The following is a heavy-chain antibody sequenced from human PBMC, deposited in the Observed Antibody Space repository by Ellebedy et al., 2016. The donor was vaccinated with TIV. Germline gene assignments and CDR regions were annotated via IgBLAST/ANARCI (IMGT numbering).Heavy chain of an antibody. CDR3: ARDFLRAPDGSESYNNWFDP. CDR2: IIPIFGTA. D-gene: IGHD3-10*01. Sequence: ASVKVSCXASGGTFSSYTISWVRQAPGQGLEWMGGIIPIFGTANYAQKFQDRVTITADESTRTAYMELSSLRSEDTAVYYCARDFLRAPDGSESYNNWFDPWGKGTLVTVSS. CDR1: GGTFSSYT. J-gene: IGHJ5*02. V-gene: IGHV1-69*13.